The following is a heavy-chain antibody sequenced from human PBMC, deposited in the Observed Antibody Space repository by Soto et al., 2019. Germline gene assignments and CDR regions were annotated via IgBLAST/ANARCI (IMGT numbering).Heavy chain of an antibody. CDR1: GGSISSSSYY. D-gene: IGHD3-3*01. Sequence: SETLSLTCTVSGGSISSSSYYWGWIRQPPGKGLEWIGSIYYSGSTYYNPSLKSRVTISVDTSKNQFSLKLSSVTAADTAVYYCAKTLPPGITIFGVVISYGMDVWGQGTTVTVSS. CDR2: IYYSGST. CDR3: AKTLPPGITIFGVVISYGMDV. J-gene: IGHJ6*02. V-gene: IGHV4-39*01.